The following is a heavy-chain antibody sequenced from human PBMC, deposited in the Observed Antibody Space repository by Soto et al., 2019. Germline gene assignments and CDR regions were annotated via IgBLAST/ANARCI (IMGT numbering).Heavy chain of an antibody. CDR2: IYYSGST. V-gene: IGHV4-59*08. Sequence: SETLSLTCTVSGGSISSYYWSWIRQPPGKGLEWIGYIYYSGSTNYNPSLKSRVTISVDTSKNQFSLKLSSVTAADTAVYYCASHLWFGESHYYMDVWGKGTTVTVSS. CDR1: GGSISSYY. J-gene: IGHJ6*03. CDR3: ASHLWFGESHYYMDV. D-gene: IGHD3-10*01.